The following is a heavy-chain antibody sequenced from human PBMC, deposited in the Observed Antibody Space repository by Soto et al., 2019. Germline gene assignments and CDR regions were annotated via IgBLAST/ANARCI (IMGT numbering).Heavy chain of an antibody. J-gene: IGHJ5*01. CDR3: ARGRYCLTGRCFPNWFDS. Sequence: SEPLSLTCSVSGDSISTVDYFWSWFPQPPVQALEYIGYIYKSATTYYNPSFESRVAISLDTSKSQFSLNVTSLTAADTAVYFCARGRYCLTGRCFPNWFDSWGQGTLVTVSS. CDR2: IYKSATT. CDR1: GDSISTVDYF. V-gene: IGHV4-30-4*01. D-gene: IGHD2-15*01.